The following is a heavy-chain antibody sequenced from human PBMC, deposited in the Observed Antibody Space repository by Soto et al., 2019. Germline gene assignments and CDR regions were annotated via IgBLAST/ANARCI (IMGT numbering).Heavy chain of an antibody. CDR1: GDSISRSSYC. J-gene: IGHJ5*02. Sequence: NPSETLSRTCTVSGDSISRSSYCWVWIRQPPGKGLEWIGSLCYGGETYYSPSLKSRVIVSVDSSKNHLSLNLSSVTAAATAVYYCSRRAPEGFDPWGQGTLVTVSS. CDR2: LCYGGET. CDR3: SRRAPEGFDP. V-gene: IGHV4-39*02.